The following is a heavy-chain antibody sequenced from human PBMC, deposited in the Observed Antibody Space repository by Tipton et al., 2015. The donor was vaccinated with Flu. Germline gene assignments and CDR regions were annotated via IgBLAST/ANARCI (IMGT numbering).Heavy chain of an antibody. J-gene: IGHJ6*02. CDR2: ISSSGSTI. D-gene: IGHD3-3*01. CDR1: GFTFSDYY. V-gene: IGHV3-11*01. CDR3: ARDHPPSITVLGEITDYFGMAV. Sequence: QVQLVQSGGGLVKPGGSLRLSCAASGFTFSDYYMSWIRQLPGKGLEWVSHISSSGSTINYADSVKGRFTISRDNAKNSLYLQMNSLRAEDTAVYYCARDHPPSITVLGEITDYFGMAVWGQGITVTVSS.